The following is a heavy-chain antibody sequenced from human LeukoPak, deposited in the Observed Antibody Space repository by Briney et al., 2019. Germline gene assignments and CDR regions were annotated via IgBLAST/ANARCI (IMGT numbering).Heavy chain of an antibody. V-gene: IGHV3-66*01. D-gene: IGHD6-13*01. CDR1: GLSVSSNY. CDR2: IYSGGAT. CDR3: AKEIAYSSSWYPPFDY. J-gene: IGHJ4*02. Sequence: GGSLRLSCAASGLSVSSNYMTWVRQAPGKGLEWVSVIYSGGATYYADSLKGRFTISRDNSKNTLYLQMNSLRAEDTAVYYCAKEIAYSSSWYPPFDYWGQGTLVTVSS.